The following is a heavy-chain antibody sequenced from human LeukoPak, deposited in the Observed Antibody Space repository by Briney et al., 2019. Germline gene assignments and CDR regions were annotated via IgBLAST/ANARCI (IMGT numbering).Heavy chain of an antibody. J-gene: IGHJ4*02. Sequence: SGTVSLTCTVSGGSISSYYWSWIRQPPGKGLEWIGYIYYSGSTNYNPSLKSRVAISVDTSRNQFSLKLSSVTAADTAAYYCATLPFGGPRRVFDYWGQGIPDTLPS. CDR2: IYYSGST. CDR3: ATLPFGGPRRVFDY. CDR1: GGSISSYY. D-gene: IGHD3-16*01. V-gene: IGHV4-59*01.